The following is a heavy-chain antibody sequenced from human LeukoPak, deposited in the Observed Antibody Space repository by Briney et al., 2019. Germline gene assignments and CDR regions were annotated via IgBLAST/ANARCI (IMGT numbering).Heavy chain of an antibody. CDR3: ARHVRAPPAPGINDY. J-gene: IGHJ4*02. V-gene: IGHV4-39*01. D-gene: IGHD3-10*01. Sequence: SETLSLTCTVSGGSISSSSYYWGWIRQPPGKGLEWIGSIYYSGSTYYNPSLKSRVTISVDTSKNQFSLKLSSVTAADTAVYYCARHVRAPPAPGINDYWGQGTLVTVSS. CDR1: GGSISSSSYY. CDR2: IYYSGST.